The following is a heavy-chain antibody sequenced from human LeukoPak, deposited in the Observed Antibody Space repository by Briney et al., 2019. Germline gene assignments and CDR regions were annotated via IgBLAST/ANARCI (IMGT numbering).Heavy chain of an antibody. J-gene: IGHJ4*02. D-gene: IGHD3-3*01. CDR3: ARLYYDFWSGYYTSSHDY. CDR2: ISAYNGNT. V-gene: IGHV1-18*01. Sequence: ASVKVSCKASGYTFTSYGISWVRQAPGQGLEWMGWISAYNGNTNYAQKLQGRVTVTTDTSTSTAYMELRSLRSDDTAVYYCARLYYDFWSGYYTSSHDYWGQGTLVTVSS. CDR1: GYTFTSYG.